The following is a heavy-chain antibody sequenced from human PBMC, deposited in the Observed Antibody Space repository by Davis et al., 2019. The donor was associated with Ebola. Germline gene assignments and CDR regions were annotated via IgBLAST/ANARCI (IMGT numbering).Heavy chain of an antibody. D-gene: IGHD2-15*01. V-gene: IGHV3-33*01. J-gene: IGHJ4*02. CDR3: AREALGYCRGGSCRTPDY. CDR1: GFTFSSHG. CDR2: SWNDGSQE. Sequence: PGGSLRLSCEASGFTFSSHGMHWVRQAPGKGLEWVAVSWNDGSQEHYADSVKGRFIISRDNAKKTLFLQMNSLRAEDTALYYCAREALGYCRGGSCRTPDYWGQGTLVTVSS.